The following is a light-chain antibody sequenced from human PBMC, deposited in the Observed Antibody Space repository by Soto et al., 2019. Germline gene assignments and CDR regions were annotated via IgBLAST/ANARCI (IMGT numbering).Light chain of an antibody. CDR1: SSDVGGYDY. Sequence: QSALTQPRSVSGSPGQSVTISCTGTSSDVGGYDYVSWFQHHPGKVPKLMIYDVTNRPSGVPDRFSASKSGNTASLTISGLQAEDEADYCCCSSGGYFWVFGGGTQLTVL. J-gene: IGLJ3*02. V-gene: IGLV2-11*01. CDR3: CSSGGYFWV. CDR2: DVT.